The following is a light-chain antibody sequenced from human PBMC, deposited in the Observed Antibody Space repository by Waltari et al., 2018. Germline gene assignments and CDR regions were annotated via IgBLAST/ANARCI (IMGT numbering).Light chain of an antibody. CDR3: QQRSNWPPYT. CDR2: EAS. V-gene: IGKV3-11*01. Sequence: EIVLTQSPATLSLSRGERATLSCRASQSVSSDLAWYHQKPGQAPRLLIYEASNRATGIPPRFSGSGSWTDFTLPISSLEPEDFAVYYCQQRSNWPPYTFGQGTKLEIK. J-gene: IGKJ2*01. CDR1: QSVSSD.